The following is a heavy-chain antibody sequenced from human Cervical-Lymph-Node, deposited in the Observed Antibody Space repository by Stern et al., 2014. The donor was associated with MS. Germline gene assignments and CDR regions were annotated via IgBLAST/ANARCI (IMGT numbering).Heavy chain of an antibody. CDR2: IYYSGSA. Sequence: QVQLQESGPGLVKPSQTLSLTCTVSGGSIRSGGYYWSWFRQHPGKGLEWIGYIYYSGSAYYNPSLQSSVTISVDTSKNQFSLKLSSVTAADTAVYYCARVSYDFWSGYYAFDYWGQGTLVTVSS. CDR1: GGSIRSGGYY. CDR3: ARVSYDFWSGYYAFDY. J-gene: IGHJ4*02. D-gene: IGHD3-3*01. V-gene: IGHV4-31*03.